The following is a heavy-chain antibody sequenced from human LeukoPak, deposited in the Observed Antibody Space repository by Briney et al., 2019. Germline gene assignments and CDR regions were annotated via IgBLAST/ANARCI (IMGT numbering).Heavy chain of an antibody. CDR3: ARDIFPYSSRVYGMDV. Sequence: QPGGSLRLSCAASGFTISTYAMHWVRQAPGKGLEWVAFISYDGSNKYSADSLKGRITISRDNSKNTLHLQMNSRRAEDTAVYYCARDIFPYSSRVYGMDVWGQGTTVTVSS. J-gene: IGHJ6*02. CDR2: ISYDGSNK. D-gene: IGHD6-13*01. V-gene: IGHV3-30-3*01. CDR1: GFTISTYA.